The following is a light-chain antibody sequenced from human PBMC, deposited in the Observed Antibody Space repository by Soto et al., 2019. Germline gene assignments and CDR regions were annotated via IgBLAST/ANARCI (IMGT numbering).Light chain of an antibody. V-gene: IGKV3-15*01. Sequence: EIVMTQSPATLSVSPGGRATLSCRASQSVFSSLAWYQQKPGQAPRLLIYGAATRATGIPARFSGSGSGTEFTLTISSLQSEDFAVYYCQQYHNWPAFGQGTKVEIK. CDR1: QSVFSS. J-gene: IGKJ1*01. CDR3: QQYHNWPA. CDR2: GAA.